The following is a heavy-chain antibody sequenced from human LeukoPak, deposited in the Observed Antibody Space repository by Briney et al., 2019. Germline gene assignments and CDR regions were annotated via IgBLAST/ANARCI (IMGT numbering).Heavy chain of an antibody. CDR3: AGSYCSSTSCYVHYFDY. CDR2: ISSSSSYI. D-gene: IGHD2-2*01. CDR1: GFTFSSYI. Sequence: GGSLRLSCAASGFTFSSYIMNWVRQAPGKGLEWVSSISSSSSYIYYADSVKGRFTISRDNAKNSVYLKMNSLRAEDTAVYYCAGSYCSSTSCYVHYFDYWGQGTLVTVSS. V-gene: IGHV3-21*01. J-gene: IGHJ4*02.